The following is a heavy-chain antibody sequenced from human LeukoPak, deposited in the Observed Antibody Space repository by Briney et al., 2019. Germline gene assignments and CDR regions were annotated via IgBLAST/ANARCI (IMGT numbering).Heavy chain of an antibody. Sequence: PGGSLRLSCAASGFTFSSYGMHWVRQAPGKGLEWVAVISYDGSNKYYADSVKGRFTISRDNSKNTLYLQMNSLRAEDTAVYYCAKGDYDFWSGYFFDYWGQGTLVTVSS. D-gene: IGHD3-3*01. J-gene: IGHJ4*02. CDR1: GFTFSSYG. CDR2: ISYDGSNK. V-gene: IGHV3-30*18. CDR3: AKGDYDFWSGYFFDY.